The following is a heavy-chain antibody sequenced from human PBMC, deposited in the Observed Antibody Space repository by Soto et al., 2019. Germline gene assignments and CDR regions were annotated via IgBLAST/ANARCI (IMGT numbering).Heavy chain of an antibody. CDR1: GFTFGNYG. Sequence: DVQLLESGGGLVQPGGSLRLSCATSGFTFGNYGMNWVRQAPGKGLEWVSGISGGGGNTYYADYVKGRFTISRDPSKNTVFLEMNSLRAEDTAVYYCAKGFIVVVTVLRPDDAFDVWGQGTLVTVSS. CDR2: ISGGGGNT. D-gene: IGHD2-21*02. J-gene: IGHJ3*01. CDR3: AKGFIVVVTVLRPDDAFDV. V-gene: IGHV3-23*01.